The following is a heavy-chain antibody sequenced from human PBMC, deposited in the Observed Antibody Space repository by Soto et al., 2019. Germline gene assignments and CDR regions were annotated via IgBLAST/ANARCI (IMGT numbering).Heavy chain of an antibody. Sequence: EVQLVESGGGLVQPGGSLRLSCAASGFTFSSYEMNWVRQAPGKGLEWVSYISSSGSTIYYADSVKGRFTISRDNAKNALYLQMNSLRAEDTAVYYCARGDCSGGSCYPPPGYWCQGTLVTVSS. CDR1: GFTFSSYE. D-gene: IGHD2-15*01. CDR3: ARGDCSGGSCYPPPGY. CDR2: ISSSGSTI. V-gene: IGHV3-48*03. J-gene: IGHJ4*02.